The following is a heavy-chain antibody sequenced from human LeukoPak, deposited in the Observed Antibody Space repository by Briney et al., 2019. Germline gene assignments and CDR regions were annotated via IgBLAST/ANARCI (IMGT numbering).Heavy chain of an antibody. CDR2: ISSSSSTI. V-gene: IGHV3-48*02. CDR1: GFTFSSYA. D-gene: IGHD3-16*02. Sequence: GGSLRLSCAASGFTFSSYAMNWVRQAPGKGLEWVSYISSSSSTIYYADSVKGRLTISRDNAKNSLYLQMNSLRDEDTAVYYCARDYDDYVWGSYRSGLDYWGQGTMVTVSS. J-gene: IGHJ4*02. CDR3: ARDYDDYVWGSYRSGLDY.